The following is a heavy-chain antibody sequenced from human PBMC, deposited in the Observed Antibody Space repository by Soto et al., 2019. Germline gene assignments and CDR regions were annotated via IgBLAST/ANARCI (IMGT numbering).Heavy chain of an antibody. Sequence: VQLVESGGGVVQPGRSLRLSCAASGFTFSSYGMHWVRQAPGKGLEWVAVISYDGSNKYYADSVKGRFTISRDNSKNTLYLQMNSLRAEDTAVYYCAKENSSGWYVAPIDYWGQGTLVTVSS. CDR2: ISYDGSNK. D-gene: IGHD6-19*01. CDR1: GFTFSSYG. V-gene: IGHV3-30*18. J-gene: IGHJ4*02. CDR3: AKENSSGWYVAPIDY.